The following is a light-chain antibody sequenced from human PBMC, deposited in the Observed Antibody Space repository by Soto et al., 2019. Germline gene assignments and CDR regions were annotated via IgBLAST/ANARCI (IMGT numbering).Light chain of an antibody. J-gene: IGKJ3*01. Sequence: EIVLTQSPATLSLSPGERATLSCRASQSVSSYLAWYQQKPGQAPRLLIYDASNRATGIPARFSGSGSGTDFTLTISSIEPEEFAVYYCQQRSNWPPLTFGPGTKVEI. V-gene: IGKV3-11*01. CDR3: QQRSNWPPLT. CDR2: DAS. CDR1: QSVSSY.